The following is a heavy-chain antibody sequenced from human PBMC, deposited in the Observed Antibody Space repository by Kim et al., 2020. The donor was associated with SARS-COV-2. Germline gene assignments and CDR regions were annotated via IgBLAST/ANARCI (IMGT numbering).Heavy chain of an antibody. CDR2: IIPIFGTA. J-gene: IGHJ4*02. CDR1: GGTFSSYA. V-gene: IGHV1-69*13. D-gene: IGHD3-16*02. Sequence: SVKVSCKASGGTFSSYAISWVRQAPGQGLEWMGGIIPIFGTANYAQKFQGRVTITADESTSTDYMELSSLRSEDTAVYYCARTLYDYVWGSYRSALGYWGQGTLVTVSS. CDR3: ARTLYDYVWGSYRSALGY.